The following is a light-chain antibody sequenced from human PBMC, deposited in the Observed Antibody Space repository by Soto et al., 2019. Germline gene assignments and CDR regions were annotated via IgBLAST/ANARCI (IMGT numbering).Light chain of an antibody. Sequence: EIVLTQSPATLSLSPGERATLSCRASQSVSNNYLAWYQQKPGQAPRLLIYGASNRATGIPDRFSGSGSGTDFTLTISRLEPEDFAVYYCQQRGHWPRTFGQGTKVDIK. CDR3: QQRGHWPRT. J-gene: IGKJ1*01. CDR2: GAS. CDR1: QSVSNNY. V-gene: IGKV3D-20*02.